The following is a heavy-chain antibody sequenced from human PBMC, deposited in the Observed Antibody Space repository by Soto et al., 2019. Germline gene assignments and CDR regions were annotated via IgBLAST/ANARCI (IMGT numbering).Heavy chain of an antibody. CDR2: ISTDASST. CDR1: GFTFSSYW. J-gene: IGHJ1*01. V-gene: IGHV3-74*01. CDR3: ARLPNKSPQN. Sequence: EVQLVESGGGLVQPGGSLRLSCAASGFTFSSYWMHWVRQAPGKGLVWVSSISTDASSTSYADPVKGRFTISRDNAKNTLYLQMNSVRAEDTAVYYCARLPNKSPQNWGQGNRVIVS.